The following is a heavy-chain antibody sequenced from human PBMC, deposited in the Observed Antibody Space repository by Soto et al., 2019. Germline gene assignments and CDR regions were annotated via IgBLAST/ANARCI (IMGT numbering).Heavy chain of an antibody. Sequence: SETLSLTCTVSGGSISSGGYNWSWIRQHPGKGLEWIGYIYYSGSTYYNPSLKSRVTISVDTSKNQFSLKLSSVTAADTAVYYCARGPTNWEPNIPSFDYWGQGTLVTVT. V-gene: IGHV4-31*03. D-gene: IGHD1-26*01. J-gene: IGHJ4*02. CDR1: GGSISSGGYN. CDR3: ARGPTNWEPNIPSFDY. CDR2: IYYSGST.